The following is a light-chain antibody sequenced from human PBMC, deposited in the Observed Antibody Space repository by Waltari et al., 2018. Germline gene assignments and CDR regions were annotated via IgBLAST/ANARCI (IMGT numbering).Light chain of an antibody. CDR2: DVN. V-gene: IGLV2-14*03. CDR3: ISYTSTTPYVV. J-gene: IGLJ2*01. Sequence: QQHPGKAPHLIIDDVNNRPSGVSHLFTASKAGNTASLTIFGLLAEDEADYYCISYTSTTPYVVVGGGTKLTVL.